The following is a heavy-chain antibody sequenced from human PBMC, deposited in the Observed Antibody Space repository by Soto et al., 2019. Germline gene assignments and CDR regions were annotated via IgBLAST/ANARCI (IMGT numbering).Heavy chain of an antibody. Sequence: PGGSLRLSCAASGFTLSSYAMSWVRQAPGKGLEWVSAISGSGGSTYYADYVKGRFTISRDNSKNTQYLQMSSLRADDTAVYYCVKGEYYYDSSGYYPFDYWGQGTLVTVSS. CDR2: ISGSGGST. V-gene: IGHV3-23*01. D-gene: IGHD3-22*01. J-gene: IGHJ4*02. CDR1: GFTLSSYA. CDR3: VKGEYYYDSSGYYPFDY.